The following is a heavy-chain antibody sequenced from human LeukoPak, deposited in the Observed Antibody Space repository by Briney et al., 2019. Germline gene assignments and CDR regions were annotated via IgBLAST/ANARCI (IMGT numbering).Heavy chain of an antibody. J-gene: IGHJ4*02. CDR1: GGSISSGSYY. Sequence: SETLSLTCTVSGGSISSGSYYWSWIRQPAGKGLEWIGRIYTSGSTNYNPSLKSRVTISVDTSKNQFSLKLSSVTAADTAVYYCAKGYFDYWGQGTLITVSS. CDR2: IYTSGST. CDR3: AKGYFDY. V-gene: IGHV4-61*02.